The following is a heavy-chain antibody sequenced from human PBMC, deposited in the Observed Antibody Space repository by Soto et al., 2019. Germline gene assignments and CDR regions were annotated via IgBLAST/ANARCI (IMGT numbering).Heavy chain of an antibody. D-gene: IGHD3-22*01. CDR2: INPGNGNT. J-gene: IGHJ4*02. CDR1: GYTFTSYG. Sequence: ASVKVSCKAPGYTFTSYGINWVRQAPGRGLEWMGWINPGNGNTKSSQQFQGRVIIDRDTSASTAYMELSSLRSEDTAVYYSARGGYSDSSNYLAYWGLGTLVTVSS. CDR3: ARGGYSDSSNYLAY. V-gene: IGHV1-3*01.